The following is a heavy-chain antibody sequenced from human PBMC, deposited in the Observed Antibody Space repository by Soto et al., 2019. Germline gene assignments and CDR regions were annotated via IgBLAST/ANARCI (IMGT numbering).Heavy chain of an antibody. Sequence: EVQLLESGGGLVQPGGSLRLSCAASGFTFSRYAMSWVRQAPGKGLEWVSVISGSGDSTYYTDSVKGRFSISRDNSKNTLYLQMNSLRAEDTALYYCAKDSVRVRPGDRWGPGILVTVSS. CDR2: ISGSGDST. CDR1: GFTFSRYA. CDR3: AKDSVRVRPGDR. J-gene: IGHJ5*02. V-gene: IGHV3-23*01. D-gene: IGHD3-16*02.